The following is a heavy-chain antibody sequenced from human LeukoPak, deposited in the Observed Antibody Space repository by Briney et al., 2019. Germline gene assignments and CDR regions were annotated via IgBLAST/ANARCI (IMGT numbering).Heavy chain of an antibody. Sequence: PGGSLRLSCAASGFSFNDYGMGWVRQGPGKGLEWVSSITGSGGTMHHADSVKGRFTISRDNSKNTLFLQMSSLRVEDTALYYCARAYGSSGYYQLPIDYWGQGTLVTVSS. V-gene: IGHV3-23*01. CDR1: GFSFNDYG. D-gene: IGHD3-22*01. J-gene: IGHJ4*02. CDR2: ITGSGGTM. CDR3: ARAYGSSGYYQLPIDY.